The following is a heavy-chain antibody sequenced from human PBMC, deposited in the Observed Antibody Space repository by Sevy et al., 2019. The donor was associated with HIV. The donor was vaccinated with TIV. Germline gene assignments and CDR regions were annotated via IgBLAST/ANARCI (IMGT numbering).Heavy chain of an antibody. J-gene: IGHJ3*02. CDR3: AKLGSTTLTTSDAIDI. D-gene: IGHD4-17*01. CDR1: GFTFSSSG. Sequence: GGSLRLSCAASGFTFSSSGMHWVRQAPGKGLEWVTFIRYDGTTKYYADSVKGRFTISRDNSKSTLYLQMNSLRDEDTGMYFCAKLGSTTLTTSDAIDIWGQGTLVTVSS. V-gene: IGHV3-30*02. CDR2: IRYDGTTK.